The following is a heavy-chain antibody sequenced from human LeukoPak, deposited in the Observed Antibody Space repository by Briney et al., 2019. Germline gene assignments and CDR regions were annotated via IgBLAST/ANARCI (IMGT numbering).Heavy chain of an antibody. CDR1: GFTFSSYW. D-gene: IGHD2-2*01. J-gene: IGHJ5*02. CDR3: ARTQGYCSSTSCLERYNWFDP. Sequence: GGSLRLSCAASGFTFSSYWMSWVRQAPGRGRKGVATIKKDGSEKYYVDSVKGRFTISRDNAKNSLYLQMNSLRAEDTAVYYCARTQGYCSSTSCLERYNWFDPWGQGTLVTVSS. CDR2: IKKDGSEK. V-gene: IGHV3-7*01.